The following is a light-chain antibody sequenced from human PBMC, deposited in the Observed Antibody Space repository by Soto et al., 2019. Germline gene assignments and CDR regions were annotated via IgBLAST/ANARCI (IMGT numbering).Light chain of an antibody. CDR2: EGT. V-gene: IGLV2-23*01. CDR1: RNDIGSYNL. CDR3: CSFAGSSTLI. Sequence: QSALTQPASVSGSPGQPITISCTGTRNDIGSYNLVSWYKHHPGKAPQLIIYEGTKRPSGVSDRFSGSKSGNTASLTISGLQTEDEADYYCCSFAGSSTLIFGGGTKLTVL. J-gene: IGLJ2*01.